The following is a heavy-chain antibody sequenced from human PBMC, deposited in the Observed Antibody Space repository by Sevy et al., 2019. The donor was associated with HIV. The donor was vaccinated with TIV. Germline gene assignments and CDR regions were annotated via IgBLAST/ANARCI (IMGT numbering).Heavy chain of an antibody. Sequence: GGSLRLSCAASGFTFNYHFMNWVRQVPGKGLEWVSYISSASSYINYSDSVKGRFTISRDNANNLVFLVMNNLRPEDTAVYFCARGDYYGSLYYFDYWGQGTLVTVSS. CDR3: ARGDYYGSLYYFDY. CDR2: ISSASSYI. CDR1: GFTFNYHF. D-gene: IGHD3-10*01. J-gene: IGHJ4*02. V-gene: IGHV3-21*01.